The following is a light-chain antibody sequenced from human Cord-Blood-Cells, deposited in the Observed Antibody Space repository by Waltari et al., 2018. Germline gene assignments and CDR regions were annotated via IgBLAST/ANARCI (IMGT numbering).Light chain of an antibody. Sequence: QSALTQPASVSGSPGQSITISCTGTSSDVGSYNLVSWYQQHPGKAPKLMIYEGSKRPSGVSNRFSGSKSGNTASLTISGLQAEDEAVYYCCSYAGSSTFEVFGGGTKLTVL. CDR1: SSDVGSYNL. CDR2: EGS. CDR3: CSYAGSSTFEV. J-gene: IGLJ3*02. V-gene: IGLV2-23*03.